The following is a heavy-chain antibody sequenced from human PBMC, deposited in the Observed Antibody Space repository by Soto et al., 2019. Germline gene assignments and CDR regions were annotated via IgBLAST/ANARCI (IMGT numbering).Heavy chain of an antibody. V-gene: IGHV4-59*01. CDR2: IYYSGST. J-gene: IGHJ3*02. CDR3: ARVYCSSTSCYLLDAFDI. CDR1: GGSISSYY. Sequence: SETLSLTCTVSGGSISSYYWSWIRQPPGKGLEWIGYIYYSGSTNYNPSLKSRVTISVDTSKNQFSLKLSSVTAADTAVYYCARVYCSSTSCYLLDAFDIWGQGTMVTVSS. D-gene: IGHD2-2*01.